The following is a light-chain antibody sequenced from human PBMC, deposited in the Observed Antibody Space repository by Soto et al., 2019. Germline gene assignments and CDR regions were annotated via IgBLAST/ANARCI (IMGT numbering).Light chain of an antibody. CDR1: QSISNY. V-gene: IGKV1-39*01. CDR3: QQSHSTPWK. J-gene: IGKJ1*01. Sequence: DIQMTQSPSSLSASVGDRVTITCRASQSISNYLNWYQQKPGEAPQLLIYAASSLHSGDPSRFSGSGSGTDFTLTINSLQPDDLATYYCQQSHSTPWKFGHGTKVEIK. CDR2: AAS.